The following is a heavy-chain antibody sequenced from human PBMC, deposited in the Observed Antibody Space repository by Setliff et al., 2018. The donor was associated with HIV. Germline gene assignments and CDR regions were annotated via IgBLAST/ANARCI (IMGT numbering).Heavy chain of an antibody. CDR1: GGSISSGGYY. Sequence: LSLTCTVSGGSISSGGYYWSWIRQQPGKGLEWIGYIYYSGSTYYNPSLKSRVTISVDTSKNQFSLKLSSVTAADTAVYYCARGYPVSYYYMDVWGKGTTVTVSS. D-gene: IGHD3-16*02. V-gene: IGHV4-31*03. J-gene: IGHJ6*03. CDR3: ARGYPVSYYYMDV. CDR2: IYYSGST.